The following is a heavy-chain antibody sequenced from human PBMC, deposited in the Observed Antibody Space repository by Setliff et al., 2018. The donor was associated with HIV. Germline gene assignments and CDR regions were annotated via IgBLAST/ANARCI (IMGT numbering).Heavy chain of an antibody. D-gene: IGHD3-10*01. CDR2: IFRSGTT. Sequence: SETLSLTCSLSGGSFGDYHWSWIRQPAGRGLEWIGRIFRSGTTDYIFTLKSRVTISIDTSRNQFSLRLTPLTAEDTAAYYCAGDRHYSGLGSYGPWGPGTLVTVSS. J-gene: IGHJ5*02. CDR3: AGDRHYSGLGSYGP. CDR1: GGSFGDYH. V-gene: IGHV4-4*07.